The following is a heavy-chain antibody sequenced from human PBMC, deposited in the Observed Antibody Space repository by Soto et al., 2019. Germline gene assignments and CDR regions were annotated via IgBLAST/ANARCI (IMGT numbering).Heavy chain of an antibody. V-gene: IGHV3-15*07. Sequence: GALRLSCAASGFTFSNAWMNWVRQAPGKGLEWVGRIKSKTDGGTTDYAAPVKGRFTISRDDSKNTLYLQMNSLKTEDTAVYNFSTDFLGYGEPHPNFYYSGQGT. CDR1: GFTFSNAW. CDR2: IKSKTDGGTT. D-gene: IGHD4-17*01. CDR3: STDFLGYGEPHPNFYY. J-gene: IGHJ4*02.